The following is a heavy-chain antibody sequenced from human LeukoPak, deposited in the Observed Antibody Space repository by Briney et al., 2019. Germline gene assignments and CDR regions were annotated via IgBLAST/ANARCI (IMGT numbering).Heavy chain of an antibody. V-gene: IGHV4-34*01. CDR2: INHSGST. CDR3: ARSGAYYDFWSGYYWPRYFDY. J-gene: IGHJ4*02. CDR1: GGSFSGYY. D-gene: IGHD3-3*01. Sequence: SETLSLTCAVYGGSFSGYYWSWIRQPPGKGLEWIGEINHSGSTNYNPSLKSRVTISVDTSKNQFSLKLSSVTAADTAVYYCARSGAYYDFWSGYYWPRYFDYWGQGTLVTVSS.